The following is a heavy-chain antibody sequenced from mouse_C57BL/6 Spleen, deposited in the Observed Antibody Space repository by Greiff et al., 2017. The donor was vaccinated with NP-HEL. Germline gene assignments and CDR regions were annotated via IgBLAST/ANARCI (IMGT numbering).Heavy chain of an antibody. CDR3: TSITTVVPYYFDY. J-gene: IGHJ2*01. V-gene: IGHV1-15*01. Sequence: VQLQQSGAELVRPGASVTLSCKASGYTFTDYEMHWVKQTPVHGLEWIGAIDPETGGTAYNQKFKGKAILTADKSSSTAYMELRSLTSEDSAVYYCTSITTVVPYYFDYWGQGTTLTVSS. CDR1: GYTFTDYE. CDR2: IDPETGGT. D-gene: IGHD1-1*01.